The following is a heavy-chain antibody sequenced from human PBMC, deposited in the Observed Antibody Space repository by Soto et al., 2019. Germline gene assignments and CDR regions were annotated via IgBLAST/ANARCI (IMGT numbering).Heavy chain of an antibody. D-gene: IGHD2-2*02. J-gene: IGHJ3*02. V-gene: IGHV3-21*01. CDR2: ISSSSSYI. CDR3: ASESVYCSSTSCYTGYSRTHAFDI. CDR1: GFTFSSYE. Sequence: PGGSLRLSCAASGFTFSSYEFNWVRQAPGKGLEWVSSISSSSSYIYYADSVKGRFTISRDNAKNSLYLQMNSLRAEDTAVYYCASESVYCSSTSCYTGYSRTHAFDIWGQGTMVTVSS.